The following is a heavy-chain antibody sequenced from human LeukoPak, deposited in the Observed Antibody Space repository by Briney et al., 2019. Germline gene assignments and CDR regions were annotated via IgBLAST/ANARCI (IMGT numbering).Heavy chain of an antibody. J-gene: IGHJ4*02. CDR3: ARDSVGGAGSYFDY. Sequence: GGSLRLSCVASGFTLSRNGMHWVRQAPGKGLEWVAVIWYDGSNKYYADSVKGRFTISRDNSKIKLYLQMNSLRAEGTALYYCARDSVGGAGSYFDYWGQGTLVTVSS. CDR2: IWYDGSNK. V-gene: IGHV3-33*01. D-gene: IGHD3-16*01. CDR1: GFTLSRNG.